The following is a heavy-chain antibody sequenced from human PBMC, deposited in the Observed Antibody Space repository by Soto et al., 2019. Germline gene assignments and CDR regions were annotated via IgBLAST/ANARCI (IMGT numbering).Heavy chain of an antibody. J-gene: IGHJ5*02. CDR3: AMWHLSARPPGWFDP. CDR2: IIPIFGKA. V-gene: IGHV1-69*01. CDR1: GGTFSSYA. Sequence: QVQLVQSGAEVQKPGSSVKVSCKASGGTFSSYAISWVRQAPGQGLEWMGGIIPIFGKANYAQKFQGRGTIPADQSTITAYMELTSLRSEDTAVYYCAMWHLSARPPGWFDPWGQGTLVTVSS. D-gene: IGHD6-6*01.